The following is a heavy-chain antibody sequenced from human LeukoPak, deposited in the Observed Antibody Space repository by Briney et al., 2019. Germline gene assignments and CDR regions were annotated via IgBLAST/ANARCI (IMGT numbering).Heavy chain of an antibody. J-gene: IGHJ4*02. D-gene: IGHD1-26*01. CDR3: ARDRSESGALDY. Sequence: PGGSLRLSCAASGFTFSSYAMHWVRQAPGKGLEWVAVISYDGSNKYYADSVKGRFTISRDNSKNTLYLQMNSLRAEDTAVYYCARDRSESGALDYWGQGTLVTVSS. V-gene: IGHV3-30-3*01. CDR1: GFTFSSYA. CDR2: ISYDGSNK.